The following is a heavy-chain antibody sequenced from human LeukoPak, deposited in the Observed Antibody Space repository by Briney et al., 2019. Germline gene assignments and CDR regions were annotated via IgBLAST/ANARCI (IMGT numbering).Heavy chain of an antibody. Sequence: GGSLRLSCAASEFSVGSNYMTWVRQAPGKGLEWVSLIYSGGSTYYADSVKGRFTISRDNAESSLYLQMNSLRAEDTAVYYCARGHWGLDYWGRGTLVTVSS. D-gene: IGHD7-27*01. CDR1: EFSVGSNY. CDR2: IYSGGST. J-gene: IGHJ4*02. V-gene: IGHV3-66*01. CDR3: ARGHWGLDY.